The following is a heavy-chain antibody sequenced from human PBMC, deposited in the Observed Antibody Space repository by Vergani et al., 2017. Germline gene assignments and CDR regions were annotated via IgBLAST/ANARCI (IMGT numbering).Heavy chain of an antibody. Sequence: QVQLQESGPGLVKPSQTLSLTCTVSGGSISSGGYYWSWIRQHPGKGLEWIGYIYYSGSAYYNPSLKSRVTISVDTSKNQFSLKLTSVTAADTAVYYCARGGEYSSYPQSTRGYYFDCRGQGTLVTVSS. CDR1: GGSISSGGYY. J-gene: IGHJ4*02. CDR3: ARGGEYSSYPQSTRGYYFDC. D-gene: IGHD6-6*01. CDR2: IYYSGSA. V-gene: IGHV4-31*03.